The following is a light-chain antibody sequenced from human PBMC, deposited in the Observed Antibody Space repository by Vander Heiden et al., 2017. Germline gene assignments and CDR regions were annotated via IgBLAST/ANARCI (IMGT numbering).Light chain of an antibody. Sequence: SYELTQPPPVSVSPGRTASITCSGDKLGDKYACWYQQKPGQSPVLVIYQDSKRPSGIPERFSGSNSGNTATLTTGGTQAMDEADYYCQAWDSSTVVFGGGTKLTVL. CDR1: KLGDKY. CDR2: QDS. CDR3: QAWDSSTVV. V-gene: IGLV3-1*01. J-gene: IGLJ2*01.